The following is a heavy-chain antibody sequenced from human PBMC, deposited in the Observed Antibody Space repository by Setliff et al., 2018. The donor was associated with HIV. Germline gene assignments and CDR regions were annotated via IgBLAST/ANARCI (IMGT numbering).Heavy chain of an antibody. CDR3: ARIGSHKIRDAFDI. D-gene: IGHD1-26*01. CDR2: INHSGST. V-gene: IGHV4-34*01. CDR1: GGSLSGYS. J-gene: IGHJ3*02. Sequence: SETLSLTCAVYGGSLSGYSWSWVRQAPGKGLEWIEEINHSGSTNYNPSLKSRVTISVDTSKNQFSLKLSSVTAADTAVYYCARIGSHKIRDAFDIWGQGTMVTVSS.